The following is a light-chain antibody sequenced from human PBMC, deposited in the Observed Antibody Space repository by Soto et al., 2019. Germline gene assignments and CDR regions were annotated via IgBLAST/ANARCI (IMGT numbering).Light chain of an antibody. V-gene: IGLV3-10*01. CDR2: EDS. CDR1: ALPKKY. CDR3: YSTVSSGSHFYV. Sequence: SYELTQPPSVSVSPGQTARITCSGAALPKKYAYWYQQKSGQAPVLVIYEDSKRPSGIPERFSGSNSGTMATLTISGAQVEDEADYYCYSTVSSGSHFYVFGTGTKLTVL. J-gene: IGLJ1*01.